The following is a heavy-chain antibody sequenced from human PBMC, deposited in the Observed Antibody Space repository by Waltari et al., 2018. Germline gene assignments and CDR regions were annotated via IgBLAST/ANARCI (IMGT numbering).Heavy chain of an antibody. CDR3: ARGRGYCSGGSCPRQYNWFDP. CDR2: INHSGST. J-gene: IGHJ5*02. V-gene: IGHV4-34*01. D-gene: IGHD2-15*01. CDR1: GGSFSGYY. Sequence: QVQLQQWGAGLLKPSETLSLTCAVYGGSFSGYYWSWIRQPPGKGLEWIGEINHSGSTNSNPSLKSRVTISVDTSKNQFSLKLSSVTAADTAVYYCARGRGYCSGGSCPRQYNWFDPWGQGTLVTVSS.